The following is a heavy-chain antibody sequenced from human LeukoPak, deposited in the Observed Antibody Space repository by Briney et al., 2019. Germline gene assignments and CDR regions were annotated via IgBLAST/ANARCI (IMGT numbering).Heavy chain of an antibody. V-gene: IGHV3-30*02. D-gene: IGHD3-3*01. CDR2: IRYDGSNK. Sequence: GGSLRLSCAASGFTFSSYGMHWVRQAPGKGLEWVAFIRYDGSNKYYADSVKGRFTISRDNSKNTLYLQMNSLRAEDTAVYYCAKYVKIFGVVNWFDPWGQGTLVTVSS. J-gene: IGHJ5*02. CDR3: AKYVKIFGVVNWFDP. CDR1: GFTFSSYG.